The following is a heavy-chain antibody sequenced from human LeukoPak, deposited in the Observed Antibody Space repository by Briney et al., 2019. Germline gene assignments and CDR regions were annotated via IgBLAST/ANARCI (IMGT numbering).Heavy chain of an antibody. CDR2: IYYSGST. J-gene: IGHJ4*02. Sequence: PSETLSLTCTVSGGSISSSSYYWGWIRQPPGKGLEWFGSIYYSGSTYYNPSLKSRVTLSVDTSKNQFSLKLSSVTAADTAVYYWARQRYSGSYYDYWGQGTLVTVSS. CDR3: ARQRYSGSYYDY. D-gene: IGHD1-26*01. CDR1: GGSISSSSYY. V-gene: IGHV4-39*01.